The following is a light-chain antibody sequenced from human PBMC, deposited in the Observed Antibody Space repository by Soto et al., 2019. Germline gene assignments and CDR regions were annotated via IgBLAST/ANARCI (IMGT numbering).Light chain of an antibody. CDR2: AAT. J-gene: IGKJ2*01. CDR3: QQLNRYPYT. Sequence: IQLTQSPSSLSASVGDRVSITCRASQGISSYLAWYQQVPGKAPKLLIYAATTLESGVPSRFSATESGTSFTLTIGNLQPEDSATYYCQQLNRYPYTFGQGTKLEIK. V-gene: IGKV1-9*01. CDR1: QGISSY.